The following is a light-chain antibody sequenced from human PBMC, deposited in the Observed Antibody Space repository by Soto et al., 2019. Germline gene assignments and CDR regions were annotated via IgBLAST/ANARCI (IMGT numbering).Light chain of an antibody. J-gene: IGKJ5*01. Sequence: EIVLTQPPGTLSLSPGERAALSCRAIQSLTSSYLAWYQQKPGQAPRLLIYAASSRATGIPDRFSGSGSGTDFTLTINRVEPEDAAVYYCQQRSNWPPITFGQGTRLEIK. CDR2: AAS. CDR3: QQRSNWPPIT. V-gene: IGKV3D-20*02. CDR1: QSLTSSY.